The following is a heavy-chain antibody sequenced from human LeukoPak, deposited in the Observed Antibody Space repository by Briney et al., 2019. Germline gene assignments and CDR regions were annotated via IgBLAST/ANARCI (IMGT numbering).Heavy chain of an antibody. CDR1: GGSFRGYY. V-gene: IGHV4-34*01. CDR3: ARVLDV. D-gene: IGHD1-1*01. CDR2: INHSGST. Sequence: SETLSLTCAVYGGSFRGYYWTLIRQPPGKGLEWIGEINHSGSTNYNPSLKSRVTISVDTSKNQFSLKLTSVTAADTAVYYCARVLDVWDQGTTVTVYS. J-gene: IGHJ6*02.